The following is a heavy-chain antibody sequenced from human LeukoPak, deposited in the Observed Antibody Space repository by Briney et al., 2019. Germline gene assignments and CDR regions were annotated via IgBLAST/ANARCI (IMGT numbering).Heavy chain of an antibody. CDR2: ITSSSSCI. J-gene: IGHJ4*02. V-gene: IGHV3-21*01. Sequence: GGSLRLSCAASGFTFSTYNMNWVRQAPGKGLEWVSSITSSSSCIYYADSVKGRFTISRDNAKNSLYLQMNSLRAEDTAVYYCARPRGGSYYAVWDFDYWGQGTLVTVSS. CDR1: GFTFSTYN. CDR3: ARPRGGSYYAVWDFDY. D-gene: IGHD1-26*01.